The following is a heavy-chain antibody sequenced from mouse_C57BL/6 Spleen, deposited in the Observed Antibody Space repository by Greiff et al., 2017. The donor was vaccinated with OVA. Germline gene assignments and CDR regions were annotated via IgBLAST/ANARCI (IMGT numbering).Heavy chain of an antibody. Sequence: QVQLKQPGAELVKPGASVKLSCKASGYTFTSYWMHWVKQRPGQGLEWIGMIHPNSGSTNYNEKFKSKATLTVDKSSSTAYMQLSSLTSEDSAVYYCARRGTVAFDYWGQGTTLTVSS. CDR1: GYTFTSYW. J-gene: IGHJ2*01. V-gene: IGHV1-64*01. CDR3: ARRGTVAFDY. D-gene: IGHD1-1*01. CDR2: IHPNSGST.